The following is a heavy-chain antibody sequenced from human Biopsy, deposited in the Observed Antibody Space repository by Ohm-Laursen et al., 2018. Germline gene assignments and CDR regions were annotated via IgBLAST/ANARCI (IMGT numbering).Heavy chain of an antibody. J-gene: IGHJ4*02. D-gene: IGHD3-22*01. CDR1: GFIFSSYA. CDR3: AKIAFDSSGANTMRDY. Sequence: SLRLSCAASGFIFSSYAMHWVRQAPGKGLQWVAFISYDGSKKDYGDSVKGRFTISRDNSKNTLYLQMNNLRAEDTAVYYCAKIAFDSSGANTMRDYWGQGTLVTVFS. V-gene: IGHV3-30*18. CDR2: ISYDGSKK.